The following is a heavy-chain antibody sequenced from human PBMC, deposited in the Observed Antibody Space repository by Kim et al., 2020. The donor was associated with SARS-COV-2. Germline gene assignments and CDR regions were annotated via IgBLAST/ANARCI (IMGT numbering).Heavy chain of an antibody. CDR2: IIPMLGKI. V-gene: IGHV1-69*04. Sequence: SVKVSCRASGDTFRLYAITWVRQAPGQGLEWMGRIIPMLGKIDYAHRFQGRVTLIADKFTSTAYMHLSRLTSEDTAIYFCARDGAPYGSGTYNDAFNLW. CDR3: ARDGAPYGSGTYNDAFNL. D-gene: IGHD3-10*01. CDR1: GDTFRLYA. J-gene: IGHJ2*01.